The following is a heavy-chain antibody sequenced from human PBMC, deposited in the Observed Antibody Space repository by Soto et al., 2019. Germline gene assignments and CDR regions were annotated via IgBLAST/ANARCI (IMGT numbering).Heavy chain of an antibody. J-gene: IGHJ6*02. Sequence: PGGSLRLSCAASGFTFSSYGMHWVRQAPGKGLEWVAVISYDGSNKYYADSVKGRFTISRDNSKNTLYLQMNSLRAEDTAVYYCAKDRGQLARYYGMDVWGQGTTVTVSS. CDR3: AKDRGQLARYYGMDV. CDR2: ISYDGSNK. V-gene: IGHV3-30*18. CDR1: GFTFSSYG. D-gene: IGHD6-13*01.